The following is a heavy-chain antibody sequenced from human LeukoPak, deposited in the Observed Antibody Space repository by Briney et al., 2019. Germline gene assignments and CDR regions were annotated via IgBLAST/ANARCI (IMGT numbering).Heavy chain of an antibody. D-gene: IGHD3-22*01. J-gene: IGHJ4*02. CDR3: VRLRRNSDTSGFYYYYDF. CDR1: GYTFRSYS. Sequence: GGSLRLSCAAFGYTFRSYSINWGRQAPGKGLEWVSSIRVRSNYIYYADSVRGRFRISRDDARDSLYLQMNSLRAEDTAVYYCVRLRRNSDTSGFYYYYDFWGQGTLVTVSS. CDR2: IRVRSNYI. V-gene: IGHV3-21*01.